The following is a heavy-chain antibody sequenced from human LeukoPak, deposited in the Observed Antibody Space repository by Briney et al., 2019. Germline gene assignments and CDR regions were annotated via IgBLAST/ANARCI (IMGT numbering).Heavy chain of an antibody. CDR3: ERDPSEYEWQRGWYRDC. D-gene: IGHD6-19*01. CDR1: GCSFLSYG. CDR2: GNNRADET. V-gene: IGHV3-23*01. J-gene: IGHJ4*02. Sequence: GGSLSLPCAASGCSFLSYGMLWLGPPARKGLDGVSSGNNRADETHYAHFVRGRFFISRDNSNSRLTLHMNNLRVEETAVYYCERDPSEYEWQRGWYRDCWGQGSQVTVSS.